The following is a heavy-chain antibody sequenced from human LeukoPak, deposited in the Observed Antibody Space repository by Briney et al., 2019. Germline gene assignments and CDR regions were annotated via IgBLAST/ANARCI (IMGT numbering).Heavy chain of an antibody. CDR1: GFTFSSYA. Sequence: GGSLRLSCAASGFTFSSYAMSWVRQAPGKGLEWGSAISGSGGSTYYADSVKGRFTISRDNSKNTLYLQMNSLRAEDTAVYYCAKIWGSGWCVVPIGSGCYMDVWGKGTTVTVSS. CDR3: AKIWGSGWCVVPIGSGCYMDV. D-gene: IGHD6-19*01. J-gene: IGHJ6*03. V-gene: IGHV3-23*01. CDR2: ISGSGGST.